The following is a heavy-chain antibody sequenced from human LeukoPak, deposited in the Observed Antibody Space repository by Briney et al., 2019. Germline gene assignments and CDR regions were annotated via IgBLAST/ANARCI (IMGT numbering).Heavy chain of an antibody. V-gene: IGHV4-34*01. CDR3: ARRGYSYGYHYFDY. CDR1: GGSFSGYY. CDR2: INHSGST. Sequence: SETLSLTCAVYGGSFSGYYWSWLRQPPGKGLEWIGEINHSGSTNYNPSLKSRVTISVDTSKNQFSLKLSSVTAADTAVYYCARRGYSYGYHYFDYWGQGTLVTVSS. D-gene: IGHD5-18*01. J-gene: IGHJ4*02.